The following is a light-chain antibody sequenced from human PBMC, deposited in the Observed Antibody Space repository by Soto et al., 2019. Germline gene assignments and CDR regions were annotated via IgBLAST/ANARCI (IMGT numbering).Light chain of an antibody. CDR2: EVS. CDR3: CSFTSSNTHV. J-gene: IGLJ1*01. CDR1: SSDFGNYQF. Sequence: QLVLTQPASVSGSPGQSITISCTGTSSDFGNYQFVSWYQQHPGKVPKLILFEVSKRPSGVSGRFSGSKSGNTASLTISGLQAEDEADYCCCSFTSSNTHVFGTGTKVTVL. V-gene: IGLV2-23*02.